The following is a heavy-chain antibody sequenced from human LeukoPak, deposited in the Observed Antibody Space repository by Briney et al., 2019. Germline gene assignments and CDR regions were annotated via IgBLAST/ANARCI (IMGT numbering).Heavy chain of an antibody. CDR1: GFTFSSYG. Sequence: PGGSLRLSCAASGFTFSSYGMHWVRQAPGKGLEWVAVISYDGSNKYYADSVRGRFTISRDNSKNTLYLQMNSLRAEDTAVYYCAKGLGSPPYDFWSGYKDYYYYGMDVWGQGTTVTVSS. CDR3: AKGLGSPPYDFWSGYKDYYYYGMDV. CDR2: ISYDGSNK. D-gene: IGHD3-3*01. J-gene: IGHJ6*02. V-gene: IGHV3-30*18.